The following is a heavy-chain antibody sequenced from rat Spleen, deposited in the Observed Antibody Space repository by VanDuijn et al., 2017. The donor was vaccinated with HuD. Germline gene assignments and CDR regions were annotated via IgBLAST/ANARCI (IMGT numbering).Heavy chain of an antibody. D-gene: IGHD3-1*01. V-gene: IGHV5-17*01. Sequence: EVQLVESGGGLVQPGGSLKLSCAASGFTFSDNAMAWVRQAPKKGLEWVATLLYDGSSTYYRDSVKGRFTISRDNAKSTLYLQMDSLRSEDTATYYCTRHGPHWSFDFWGPGTMVTVSS. CDR2: LLYDGSST. CDR3: TRHGPHWSFDF. CDR1: GFTFSDNA. J-gene: IGHJ1*01.